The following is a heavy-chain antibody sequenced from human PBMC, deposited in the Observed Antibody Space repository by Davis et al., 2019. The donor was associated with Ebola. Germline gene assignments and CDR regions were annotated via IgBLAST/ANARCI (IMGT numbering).Heavy chain of an antibody. D-gene: IGHD3-22*01. V-gene: IGHV3-15*01. CDR2: IKSETDGGTT. CDR1: GFTFTYAW. CDR3: NTDFFFYESSGYFYTVHDAFYI. J-gene: IGHJ3*02. Sequence: PGGSLRLSCAASGFTFTYAWMNWVRQAPGKGLEWVGRIKSETDGGTTDYAAPVKGRFTISRDDSKNTVYLQMNSLKTEDTAVYYCNTDFFFYESSGYFYTVHDAFYIWAQGTMVTVSS.